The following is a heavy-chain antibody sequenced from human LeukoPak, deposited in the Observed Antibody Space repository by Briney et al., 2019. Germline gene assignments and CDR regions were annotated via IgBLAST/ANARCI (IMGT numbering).Heavy chain of an antibody. CDR3: ARGIAAADIDY. Sequence: PGGSLRLSCAASGFTFSSYWMHWVRQAPGKGLVWVSRINSDGSSTSYADSVKGRSTISRDNAKNTLYLQMNSLRAEDTAVYYCARGIAAADIDYWGQGTLVTVSS. V-gene: IGHV3-74*01. D-gene: IGHD6-13*01. J-gene: IGHJ4*02. CDR1: GFTFSSYW. CDR2: INSDGSST.